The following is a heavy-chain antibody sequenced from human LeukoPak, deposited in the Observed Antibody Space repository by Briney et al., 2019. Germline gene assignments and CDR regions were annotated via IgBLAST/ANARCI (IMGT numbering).Heavy chain of an antibody. J-gene: IGHJ4*02. D-gene: IGHD6-6*01. Sequence: ASAKVSCKASGYTFTGYYMHWVRQAPGQGLEWMGWINPNSGGTNYAQKFQGRVTITRDTSISTAYMELSRLRSDDTAVYYCARDIEYSSSFDYWGQGTLVTVSS. CDR2: INPNSGGT. V-gene: IGHV1-2*02. CDR3: ARDIEYSSSFDY. CDR1: GYTFTGYY.